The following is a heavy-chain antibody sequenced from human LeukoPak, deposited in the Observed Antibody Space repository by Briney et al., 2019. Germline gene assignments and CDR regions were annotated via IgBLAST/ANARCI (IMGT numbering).Heavy chain of an antibody. J-gene: IGHJ4*02. CDR3: ARRAWDSSSWYELDY. V-gene: IGHV1-69*04. CDR1: GGTFSSYA. CDR2: IIPILGIA. D-gene: IGHD6-13*01. Sequence: SVKVSCKASGGTFSSYAISWVRQAPGQGLEWMGRIIPILGIANYAQKFQGRVTITADKSTSTAYMELSSLRSEDTAVYYCARRAWDSSSWYELDYWGQGTLVTVSS.